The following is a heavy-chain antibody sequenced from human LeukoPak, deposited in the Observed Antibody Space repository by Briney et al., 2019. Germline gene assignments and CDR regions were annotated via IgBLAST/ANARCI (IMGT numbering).Heavy chain of an antibody. CDR3: AKTSYSGSYYYYYCMDV. CDR1: GSTFTTYA. Sequence: GGSLRLSCAASGSTFTTYAMTWVRQAPGKGLEWVSSISSGGAYTYYADSVKGRFTISRDTSTNTLYLQMNSLRAEDTAVYFCAKTSYSGSYYYYYCMDVWGKGTTVTVSS. CDR2: ISSGGAYT. V-gene: IGHV3-23*01. J-gene: IGHJ6*03. D-gene: IGHD1-26*01.